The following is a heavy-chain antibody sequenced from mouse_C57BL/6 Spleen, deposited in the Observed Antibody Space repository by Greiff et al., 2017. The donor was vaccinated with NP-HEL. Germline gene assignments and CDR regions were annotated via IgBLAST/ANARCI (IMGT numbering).Heavy chain of an antibody. CDR3: ARTYDYDRTYAMDY. D-gene: IGHD2-4*01. Sequence: DVKLQESGPELVKPGASVKMSCKASGYTFTDYNMHWVKQSHGKSLEWIGYINPNNGGTSYNQKFKGKATLTVNKSSSTAYMELRSLTSEDSAVYYCARTYDYDRTYAMDYWGQGTSVTVSS. CDR1: GYTFTDYN. CDR2: INPNNGGT. V-gene: IGHV1-22*01. J-gene: IGHJ4*01.